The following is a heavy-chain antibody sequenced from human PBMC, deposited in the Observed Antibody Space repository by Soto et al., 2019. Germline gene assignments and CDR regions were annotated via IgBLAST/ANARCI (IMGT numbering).Heavy chain of an antibody. V-gene: IGHV4-59*01. CDR3: ARRPSRWTYYFDY. CDR1: GGSISSYY. CDR2: IYYSGST. J-gene: IGHJ4*02. Sequence: PSETLSLTCTVSGGSISSYYWSWIRQPPGKGLEWIGYIYYSGSTNYNPSLKSRVTISVDTSKNQFSLKLSSVTAADTAVYYCARRPSRWTYYFDYWGQGTLVTVSS.